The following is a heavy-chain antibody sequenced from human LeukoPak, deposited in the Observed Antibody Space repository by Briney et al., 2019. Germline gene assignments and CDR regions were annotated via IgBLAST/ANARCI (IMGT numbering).Heavy chain of an antibody. CDR3: ARSPDSSGYYHYFDY. CDR1: GGSISSFY. V-gene: IGHV4-59*01. Sequence: SETLSLTCTVSGGSISSFYWSWIRQPPGKGLEWIGYIYYSGSTNYNPSLKSRVTISVDTSKNQFSLKLTSVTAADTAVYYCARSPDSSGYYHYFDYWGQGTQVSVSS. CDR2: IYYSGST. J-gene: IGHJ4*02. D-gene: IGHD3-22*01.